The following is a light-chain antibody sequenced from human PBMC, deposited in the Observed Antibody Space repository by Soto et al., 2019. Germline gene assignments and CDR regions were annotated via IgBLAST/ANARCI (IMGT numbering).Light chain of an antibody. V-gene: IGKV3-11*01. CDR2: EAS. Sequence: EIVLTQGPATLSLSPGERATLSCRASQSVGSYLAWYQQKPGQAPRLLISEASNRANGIPARFSVSGSGTDLTLTISSLEPEDFSVYDCQQRGNWPPITFGQGTRLEI. CDR3: QQRGNWPPIT. CDR1: QSVGSY. J-gene: IGKJ5*01.